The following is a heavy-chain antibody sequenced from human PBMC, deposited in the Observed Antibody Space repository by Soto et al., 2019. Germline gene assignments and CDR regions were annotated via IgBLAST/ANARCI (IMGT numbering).Heavy chain of an antibody. D-gene: IGHD3-9*01. Sequence: QVQLVQSGAEVKKPGSSVKISCRASGGTFKNYGFSWVRHAPGQGLEWMGGFIPMFGVADYGQVFQGRFTISADESTSTVHMELTSLKAEDTAVYFCAGEVGGTGFHFWGQGTLVTVSS. V-gene: IGHV1-69*12. CDR2: FIPMFGVA. CDR3: AGEVGGTGFHF. CDR1: GGTFKNYG. J-gene: IGHJ4*02.